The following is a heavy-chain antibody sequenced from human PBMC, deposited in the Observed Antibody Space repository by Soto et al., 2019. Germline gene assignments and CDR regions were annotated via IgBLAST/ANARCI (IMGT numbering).Heavy chain of an antibody. CDR2: INPNSGGT. CDR1: GYTFTGYY. CDR3: ARSTHYYYYGMDV. V-gene: IGHV1-2*04. D-gene: IGHD2-15*01. Sequence: ASVKVSFKASGYTFTGYYMHWVRQAPGQGLKWMGWINPNSGGTNYAQKFQGWVTMTRDTSISTAYMELSRLRSDDTAVYYCARSTHYYYYGMDVWGQGTTVTVSS. J-gene: IGHJ6*02.